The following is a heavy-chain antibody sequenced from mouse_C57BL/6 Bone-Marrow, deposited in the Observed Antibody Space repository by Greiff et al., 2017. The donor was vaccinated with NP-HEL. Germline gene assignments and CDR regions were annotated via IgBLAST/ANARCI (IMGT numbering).Heavy chain of an antibody. Sequence: QVQLQQPGAELVRPGTSVKLSCKASGYTFTSYWMHWVKQRPGQGLEWIGVIDPSDSYTNYNQKFKGKATLTVDTSSSPAYMQLSSLTSEDSAVYYCARLLLRPPWFAYWGQGTLVTVSA. CDR2: IDPSDSYT. CDR3: ARLLLRPPWFAY. J-gene: IGHJ3*01. D-gene: IGHD1-1*01. V-gene: IGHV1-59*01. CDR1: GYTFTSYW.